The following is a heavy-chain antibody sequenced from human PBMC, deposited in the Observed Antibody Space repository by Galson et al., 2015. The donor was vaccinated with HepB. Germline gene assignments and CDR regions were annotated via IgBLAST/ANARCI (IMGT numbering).Heavy chain of an antibody. V-gene: IGHV1-69*13. D-gene: IGHD2-2*01. CDR3: ARALGNQLPLAFDI. Sequence: SVKVSCKASGGTFSSYAISWVRQAPGQGLEWMGGIIPIFGTANYAQKFQGRVTITADESTSTAYMELSSLRSEDTAVYYCARALGNQLPLAFDIWGQGTMVTVSS. CDR2: IIPIFGTA. J-gene: IGHJ3*02. CDR1: GGTFSSYA.